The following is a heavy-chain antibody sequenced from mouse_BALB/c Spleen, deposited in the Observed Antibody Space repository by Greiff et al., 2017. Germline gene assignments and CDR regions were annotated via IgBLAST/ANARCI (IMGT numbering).Heavy chain of an antibody. CDR1: GFSLTSYG. J-gene: IGHJ2*01. CDR2: IWSGGST. V-gene: IGHV2-2*02. D-gene: IGHD2-1*01. Sequence: QVQLQQSGPGLVQPSQSLSITCTVSGFSLTSYGVHWVRQSPGKGLEWLGVIWSGGSTDYNAAFISRLSISKDNSKSQVFFKMNSLQANDTAIYYCARGGGYGNYVGYWGQGTTLTVSS. CDR3: ARGGGYGNYVGY.